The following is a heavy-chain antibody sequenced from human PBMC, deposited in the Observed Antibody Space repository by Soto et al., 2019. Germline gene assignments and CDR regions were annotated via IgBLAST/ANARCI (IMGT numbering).Heavy chain of an antibody. D-gene: IGHD3-22*01. CDR2: ISYDGSNK. Sequence: QVQLVESGGGVVQPGRSLRLSCAASGFTFSSYGMHWVRQAPGKGLEWVAVISYDGSNKYYADSVKGRFTISRDNSKNTLYLQMNSLRAEDTAVYYCAKDMGLYYYDSREGAFDYWGQGTLVTVSS. J-gene: IGHJ4*02. CDR3: AKDMGLYYYDSREGAFDY. V-gene: IGHV3-30*18. CDR1: GFTFSSYG.